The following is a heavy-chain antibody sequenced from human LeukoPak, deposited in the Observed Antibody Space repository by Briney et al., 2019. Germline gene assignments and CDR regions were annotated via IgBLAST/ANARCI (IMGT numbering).Heavy chain of an antibody. D-gene: IGHD3-10*01. CDR1: GHPIKSAYY. Sequence: PSETLSLTXAVSGHPIKSAYYWVWIRQPPGKGLECIGSLYHPDSTYYSPSLESRVTMSVDTSRNQFSLKLSFVTAADTAVYYCARQFDSYFYYYLDVWGTGTTVTVSS. V-gene: IGHV4-38-2*01. CDR3: ARQFDSYFYYYLDV. CDR2: LYHPDST. J-gene: IGHJ6*03.